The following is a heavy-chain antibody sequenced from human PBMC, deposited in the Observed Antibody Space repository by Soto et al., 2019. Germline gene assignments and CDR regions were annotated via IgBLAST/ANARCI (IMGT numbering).Heavy chain of an antibody. J-gene: IGHJ1*01. CDR1: GGSISSSSYY. Sequence: QLQLQESGPGLVKPSETLSLTCTVSGGSISSSSYYWGWIRQPPGKGLEWIGSIYYSGSTYYNPSLKSRVTISVDTSKNQFSLKLSSVTAADTAVYYCARRPAAAGIQHWGQGTLVTVSS. V-gene: IGHV4-39*01. CDR2: IYYSGST. D-gene: IGHD6-13*01. CDR3: ARRPAAAGIQH.